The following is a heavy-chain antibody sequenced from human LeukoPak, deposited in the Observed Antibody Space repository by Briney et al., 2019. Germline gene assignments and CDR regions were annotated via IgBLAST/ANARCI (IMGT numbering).Heavy chain of an antibody. V-gene: IGHV3-23*01. D-gene: IGHD3-22*01. CDR3: AKGDYYDLDY. CDR1: GFTFSNYG. Sequence: AGGSLRLSCAASGFTFSNYGMNWVRQAPGKGLEWVSIITSGVGITYYADSVKGRFTISRDNSKNTLYLQMSSLRAEDTAVYYCAKGDYYDLDYWGQGTLVTVSS. CDR2: ITSGVGIT. J-gene: IGHJ4*02.